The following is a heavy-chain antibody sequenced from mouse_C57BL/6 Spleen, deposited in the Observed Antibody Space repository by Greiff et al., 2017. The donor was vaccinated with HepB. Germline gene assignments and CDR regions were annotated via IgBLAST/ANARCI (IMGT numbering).Heavy chain of an antibody. CDR2: ISSGSSTI. J-gene: IGHJ3*01. Sequence: EVQRVESGGGLVKPGGSLKLSCAASGFTFSDYGMHWVRQAPEKGLEWVAYISSGSSTIYYADTVKGRFTISRDNAKNTLFLQMTSLRSEDTAMYYCASSGTYYDYDGFAYWGQGTLVTVSA. CDR3: ASSGTYYDYDGFAY. D-gene: IGHD2-4*01. CDR1: GFTFSDYG. V-gene: IGHV5-17*01.